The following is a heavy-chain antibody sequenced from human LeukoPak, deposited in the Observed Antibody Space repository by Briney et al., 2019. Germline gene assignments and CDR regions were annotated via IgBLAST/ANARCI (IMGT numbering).Heavy chain of an antibody. J-gene: IGHJ4*02. D-gene: IGHD3-22*01. Sequence: PSQTLSLTCTVSGGSISSYYWSWIRQPPGKGLEWIGYIYYSGSTNYNPSLKSRVTISVDTSKNQFSLKLSSVTAADTAVYYCAREYSSGCQGIWGQGTLVTVSS. CDR3: AREYSSGCQGI. V-gene: IGHV4-59*12. CDR1: GGSISSYY. CDR2: IYYSGST.